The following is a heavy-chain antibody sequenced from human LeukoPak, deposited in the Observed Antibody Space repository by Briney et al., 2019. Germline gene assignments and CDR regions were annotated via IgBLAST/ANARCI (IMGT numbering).Heavy chain of an antibody. CDR3: ARYSLYDYVWGSHRQTFAFDY. CDR1: GGSISSYY. CDR2: IYYSGST. Sequence: PSETLSLTCTVSGGSISSYYWSWIRQPPGKGLEWIGYIYYSGSTNYNPSLKSRVTISVDTSKNQFSLKLSSVTAEDTAVYYCARYSLYDYVWGSHRQTFAFDYWGQGTLVTVSS. J-gene: IGHJ4*02. V-gene: IGHV4-59*01. D-gene: IGHD3-16*02.